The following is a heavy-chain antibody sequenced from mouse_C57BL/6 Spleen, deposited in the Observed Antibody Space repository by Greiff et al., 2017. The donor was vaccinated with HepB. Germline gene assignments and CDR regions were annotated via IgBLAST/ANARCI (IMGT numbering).Heavy chain of an antibody. J-gene: IGHJ2*01. CDR1: GYSITSGYY. Sequence: EVHLVESGPGLVKPSQSLSLTCSVTGYSITSGYYWNWIRQFPGNKLEWMGYISYDGSNNYNPSLKNRISITRDTSKNQFFLKLNSVTTEDTATYYCARDRGLPYYFDYWGQGTTLTVSS. CDR3: ARDRGLPYYFDY. CDR2: ISYDGSN. V-gene: IGHV3-6*01.